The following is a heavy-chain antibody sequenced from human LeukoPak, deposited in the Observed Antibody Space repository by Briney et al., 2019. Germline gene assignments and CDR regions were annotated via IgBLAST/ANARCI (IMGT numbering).Heavy chain of an antibody. CDR1: GFTVSNNY. J-gene: IGHJ4*02. Sequence: GVCLRLSCAASGFTVSNNYMRWVRQAPGKGLEWVALIYSGGATFYADAVKGRFTVSRDGSKNTLYLQMNSLRAEDTAVYYCARDPPAVAANTYGWGQGTLVTVSS. CDR2: IYSGGAT. D-gene: IGHD6-6*01. V-gene: IGHV3-66*01. CDR3: ARDPPAVAANTYG.